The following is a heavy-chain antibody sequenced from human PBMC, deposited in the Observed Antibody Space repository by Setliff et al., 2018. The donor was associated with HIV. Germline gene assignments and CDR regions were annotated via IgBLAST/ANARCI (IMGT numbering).Heavy chain of an antibody. CDR2: IKSKADGGTL. Sequence: GSLRLSCAASGFIFSDAWMSWVRQAPGKGLEWVGRIKSKADGGTLDYSSPVKGRFTISRDNSKNTLYLQMNSLRAEDTAVYYCARGQSGQVVPTAIIAYYYYYMDVWSKETTVTVS. D-gene: IGHD2-2*02. J-gene: IGHJ6*03. CDR1: GFIFSDAW. V-gene: IGHV3-15*01. CDR3: ARGQSGQVVPTAIIAYYYYYMDV.